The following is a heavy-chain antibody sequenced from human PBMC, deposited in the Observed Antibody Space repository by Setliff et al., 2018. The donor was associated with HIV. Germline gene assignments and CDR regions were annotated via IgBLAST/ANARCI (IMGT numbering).Heavy chain of an antibody. Sequence: PSETLSLTCTVSDSGTYYWSWIRQPAGKGLEWIGRVSSRGDTNYNPSLKSRVTMSVDTSKNQFSLKLSSVTAADTAVYYCARGTYYYDSSGFRDAFDIWGQGTMVTVSS. D-gene: IGHD3-22*01. V-gene: IGHV4-4*07. CDR3: ARGTYYYDSSGFRDAFDI. CDR1: DSGTYY. J-gene: IGHJ3*02. CDR2: VSSRGDT.